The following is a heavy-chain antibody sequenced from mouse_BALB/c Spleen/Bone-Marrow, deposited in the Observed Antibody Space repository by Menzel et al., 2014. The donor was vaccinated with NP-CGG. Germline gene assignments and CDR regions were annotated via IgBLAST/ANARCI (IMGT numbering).Heavy chain of an antibody. D-gene: IGHD1-1*01. J-gene: IGHJ2*01. V-gene: IGHV14-3*02. Sequence: EVHLAESGAELVKPGASVKLSCTASGFNIKDTYMHWVKQRPEQGLEWIGRVDPANGNTKYDPKFQGKATITADTSSNTAYLQLISLASEDTAVYYCASYYYGHYFDYWGPGTTLTVSS. CDR2: VDPANGNT. CDR3: ASYYYGHYFDY. CDR1: GFNIKDTY.